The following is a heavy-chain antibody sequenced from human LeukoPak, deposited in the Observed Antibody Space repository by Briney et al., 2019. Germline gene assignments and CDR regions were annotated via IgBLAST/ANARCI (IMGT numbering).Heavy chain of an antibody. Sequence: SQTLSLTCAISGDSVSSNSGAWNWIRQSPSRGLERLGRTYYRSKWHNEYAVSLRSRITINPDTSKNQFSLQLNSVSPEDTAVYYCASGTAANGMDVWGQGTTVTVSS. CDR2: TYYRSKWHN. D-gene: IGHD1-1*01. CDR1: GDSVSSNSGA. J-gene: IGHJ6*02. CDR3: ASGTAANGMDV. V-gene: IGHV6-1*01.